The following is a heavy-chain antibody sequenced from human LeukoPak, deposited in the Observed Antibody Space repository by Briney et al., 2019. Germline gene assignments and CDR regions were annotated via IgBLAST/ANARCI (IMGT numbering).Heavy chain of an antibody. CDR3: ARDRGGLTYYDFWSGYYYFDY. CDR2: ISAYNGNT. J-gene: IGHJ4*02. CDR1: GYTFTSYG. V-gene: IGHV1-18*01. D-gene: IGHD3-3*01. Sequence: ASVKVSCKASGYTFTSYGISWVRQDPGQGLEWMGWISAYNGNTNYAQKLQGRVTMTTDTSTSTAYMELRSLRSDDTAVYYCARDRGGLTYYDFWSGYYYFDYWGQGTLVTVSS.